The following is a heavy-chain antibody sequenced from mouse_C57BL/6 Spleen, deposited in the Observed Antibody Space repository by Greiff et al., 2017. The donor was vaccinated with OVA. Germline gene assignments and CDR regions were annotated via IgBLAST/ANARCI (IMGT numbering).Heavy chain of an antibody. CDR1: GFTFTDYY. D-gene: IGHD1-2*01. Sequence: EVQGVESGGGLVQPGGSLSLSCAASGFTFTDYYMSWVRQPPGKALECLGFIRNKANGYTTEYCASVKGRFTISRDNSQSILFLQMNALRAEDSATYYCASHDGLYCFDYWGQGTTLTVSS. J-gene: IGHJ2*01. CDR2: IRNKANGYTT. V-gene: IGHV7-3*01. CDR3: ASHDGLYCFDY.